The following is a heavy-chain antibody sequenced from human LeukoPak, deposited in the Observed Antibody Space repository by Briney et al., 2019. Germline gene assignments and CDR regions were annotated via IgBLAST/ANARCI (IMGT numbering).Heavy chain of an antibody. J-gene: IGHJ3*02. Sequence: ASVKVSCKASGGTFSSYAISWVRQAPGQGLEWMGWINPNSGGTNYAQKFQGRVTMTRDTSISTAYMELSRLRSDDTAVYYCARDLVANDAFDIWGQGTMVTVSS. CDR3: ARDLVANDAFDI. CDR1: GGTFSSYA. V-gene: IGHV1-2*02. D-gene: IGHD2-15*01. CDR2: INPNSGGT.